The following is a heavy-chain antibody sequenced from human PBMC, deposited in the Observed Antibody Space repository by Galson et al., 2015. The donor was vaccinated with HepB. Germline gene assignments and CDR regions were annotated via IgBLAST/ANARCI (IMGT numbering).Heavy chain of an antibody. CDR3: ARPTNRGYSGYQGHFDY. V-gene: IGHV3-30*04. D-gene: IGHD5-12*01. CDR1: GFTFSSYA. CDR2: ISYDGSNK. J-gene: IGHJ4*02. Sequence: SLRLSCAASGFTFSSYAMHWVRQAPGKGLEWVAVISYDGSNKYYADSVKGRFTISRDNSKNTLYLQMNSLRAEDTAVYYCARPTNRGYSGYQGHFDYWGQGTLVTVSS.